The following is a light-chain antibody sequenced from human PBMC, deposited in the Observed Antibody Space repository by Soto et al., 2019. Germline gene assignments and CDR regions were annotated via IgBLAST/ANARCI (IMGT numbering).Light chain of an antibody. CDR1: QTISSDY. CDR3: EQYYNSPRT. J-gene: IGKJ1*01. V-gene: IGKV3-20*01. Sequence: ENVLTQSPGTLSLSPGERATISCRATQTISSDYLAWYQQKPGQAPRLLIYGIFNRATGIPDRFSASGSGTDFTLTISRLEPEDFAVYYCEQYYNSPRTFGQGTKVDIX. CDR2: GIF.